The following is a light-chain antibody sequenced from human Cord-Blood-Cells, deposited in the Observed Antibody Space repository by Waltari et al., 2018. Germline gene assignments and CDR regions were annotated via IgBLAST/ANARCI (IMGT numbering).Light chain of an antibody. Sequence: DIVMTQSPDFLAVSLGERATINCNSSQSVLYSSNNKNYLAWYQQKPGQPPKLLIYWASTRESGVPDRFSGSGSGTDFTLTISSLQAEDVAVYFCQQYYSTPPYTFGQGTKLEIK. V-gene: IGKV4-1*01. J-gene: IGKJ2*01. CDR2: WAS. CDR1: QSVLYSSNNKNY. CDR3: QQYYSTPPYT.